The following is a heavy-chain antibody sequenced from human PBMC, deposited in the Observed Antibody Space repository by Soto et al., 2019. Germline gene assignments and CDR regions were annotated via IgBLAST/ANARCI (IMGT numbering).Heavy chain of an antibody. D-gene: IGHD2-2*01. CDR1: GGTFSSYA. J-gene: IGHJ6*01. CDR3: ASMRANTSWYGMDG. V-gene: IGHV1-69*12. CDR2: LIPIFGTA. Sequence: QVRLVQSGAEVKKPGSSVKVSCKASGGTFSSYAISWVRQAPGQGLELMGGLIPIFGTADNAQKLQGRVTITADESTSRAYLELSRLRCNDTGVSYCASMRANTSWYGMDGWGQGTRVTVSS.